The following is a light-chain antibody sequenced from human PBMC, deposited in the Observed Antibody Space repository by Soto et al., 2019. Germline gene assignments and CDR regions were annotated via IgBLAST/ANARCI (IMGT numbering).Light chain of an antibody. CDR1: QSISGW. J-gene: IGKJ1*01. Sequence: DIQMTQSPSTLSASVGDRVTITCRASQSISGWLAWYQQKPGKVPKVLIHKASSLETGVPARFSGSGSGTEFTLTISSLQPDDFATYYCQQYDSYSRTFDQGTKVESK. CDR2: KAS. CDR3: QQYDSYSRT. V-gene: IGKV1-5*03.